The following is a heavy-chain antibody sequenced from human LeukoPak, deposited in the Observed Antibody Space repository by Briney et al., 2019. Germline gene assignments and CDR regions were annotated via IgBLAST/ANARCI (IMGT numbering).Heavy chain of an antibody. D-gene: IGHD3-16*02. CDR3: ARDQAGYDYVWGSYRYLGVDY. CDR1: GGSISSSSYY. V-gene: IGHV4-39*07. J-gene: IGHJ4*02. Sequence: SETLSLTCTVSGGSISSSSYYWGWIRQPPGKGLEWIGSIYYSGSTYYNPSLKSRVTISVDTSKNQFSLKLSSVTAADTAVYYCARDQAGYDYVWGSYRYLGVDYWGQGTLVTVSS. CDR2: IYYSGST.